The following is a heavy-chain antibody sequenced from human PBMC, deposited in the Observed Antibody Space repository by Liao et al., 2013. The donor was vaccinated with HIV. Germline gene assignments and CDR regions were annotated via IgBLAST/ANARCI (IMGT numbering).Heavy chain of an antibody. J-gene: IGHJ4*02. CDR2: IFHSGSP. CDR3: ARSVPAAHFEY. Sequence: QVQLHQWGAGLVRPSETLSLTCAVSGGSFSDYSWNWIRHYPGKGLEWIGEIFHSGSPTYNPSLKSRVTILIDTSKNQFSLRLNSVTAADTAVYYCARSVPAAHFEYWGQGALVTVSS. CDR1: GGSFSDYS. V-gene: IGHV4-34*12. D-gene: IGHD2-2*01.